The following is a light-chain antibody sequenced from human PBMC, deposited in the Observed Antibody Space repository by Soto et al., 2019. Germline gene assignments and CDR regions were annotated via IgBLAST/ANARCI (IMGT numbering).Light chain of an antibody. Sequence: EIVMTQSPATLSVSPGESVTLSCRASQNIGRALAWYLQKPGQIPRLLIYDASNRATGIPGRFSGTGSGTEFTLTIHSLQSDDFAVYYCHHSRICHPSTLRHGTK. CDR2: DAS. CDR3: HHSRICHPST. J-gene: IGKJ2*01. V-gene: IGKV3D-15*01. CDR1: QNIGRA.